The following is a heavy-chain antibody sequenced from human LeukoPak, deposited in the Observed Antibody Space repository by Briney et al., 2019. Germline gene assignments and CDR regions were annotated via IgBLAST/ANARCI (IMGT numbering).Heavy chain of an antibody. CDR2: FDPEDGET. CDR1: GYTLTELS. J-gene: IGHJ1*01. D-gene: IGHD2-15*01. CDR3: ARDSSDIRSLIAH. Sequence: ASVKVSCKVSGYTLTELSMHWVRQAPGKGLEWMGGFDPEDGETIYAQKFQGRVTITADESASTAYMELSSLRSEDTAVYYCARDSSDIRSLIAHWGQGTLVTVSS. V-gene: IGHV1-24*01.